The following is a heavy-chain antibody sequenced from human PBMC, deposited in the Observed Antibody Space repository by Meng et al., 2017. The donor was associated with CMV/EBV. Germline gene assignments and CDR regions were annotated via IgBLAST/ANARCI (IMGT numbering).Heavy chain of an antibody. CDR1: GGFFSCFF. V-gene: IGHV4-4*07. D-gene: IGHD3-22*01. J-gene: IGHJ4*02. CDR2: IYSTGGT. CDR3: ARERGDDSGYNFDS. Sequence: HVPRQDAVPGRGKPSETLSLTCRVSGGFFSCFFWTWIRQPAGKGLEWIGRIYSTGGTNYNPSFESRVTISLDGSNNQFSLKLNSVTAADTAIYYCARERGDDSGYNFDSWGQGTLVTVSS.